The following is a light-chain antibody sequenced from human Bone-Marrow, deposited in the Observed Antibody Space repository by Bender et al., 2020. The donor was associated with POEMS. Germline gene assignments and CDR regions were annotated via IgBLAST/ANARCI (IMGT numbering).Light chain of an antibody. J-gene: IGLJ2*01. CDR2: EVN. CDR1: SSDFGGYDY. CDR3: CSAAPGSTLV. V-gene: IGLV2-8*01. Sequence: QPALTQPPSASGSTGQSVTISCTGTSSDFGGYDYVSWYQQHPGKAPKLLIFEVNKRPSGVPDRFSGSKSGNTASLTVSGLQAEDEADYSCCSAAPGSTLVFGGGTKLTVL.